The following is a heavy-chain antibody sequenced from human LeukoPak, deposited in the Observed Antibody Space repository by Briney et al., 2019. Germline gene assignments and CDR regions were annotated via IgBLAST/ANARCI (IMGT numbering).Heavy chain of an antibody. CDR2: IYNNEGT. CDR1: GGSVSSYY. Sequence: PSKTLSLTCSASGGSVSSYYWSWIRQPAGKGLEWIGHIYNNEGTTCNPSLKSRVAMPLNTSKNQSPLKESSWPAVATAGFYCPGEPTTVRGMDVWGQGTTVTVSS. CDR3: PGEPTTVRGMDV. J-gene: IGHJ6*02. V-gene: IGHV4-4*07. D-gene: IGHD3-10*01.